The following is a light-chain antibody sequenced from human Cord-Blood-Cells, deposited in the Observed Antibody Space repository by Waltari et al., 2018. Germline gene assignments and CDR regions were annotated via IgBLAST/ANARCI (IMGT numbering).Light chain of an antibody. CDR1: QVISSW. V-gene: IGKV1D-12*01. Sequence: DIQMTQSRSSVSSSVGDRVTITCRASQVISSWLAWYQQKPWKDPKLLIYAASSLQSGAPSRFSGSGAGTDFTLTISSMQPQDVATYYCQQANRFPIPFGQGTRLEIK. CDR2: AAS. CDR3: QQANRFPIP. J-gene: IGKJ5*01.